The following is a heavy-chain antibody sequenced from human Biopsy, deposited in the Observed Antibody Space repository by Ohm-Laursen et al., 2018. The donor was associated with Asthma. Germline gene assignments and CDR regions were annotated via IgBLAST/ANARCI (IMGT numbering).Heavy chain of an antibody. J-gene: IGHJ4*02. D-gene: IGHD3-22*01. CDR2: ILTKFDIT. Sequence: SVKVSCNASGGSFSNFAFSWVRQAPGHGLEWMGTILTKFDITSYAEKFQGRVTITADKSTSTTHMELSRLRSEDTAVYYCARSYDTDSYPVLVLDYWGQGTLVTVSS. CDR3: ARSYDTDSYPVLVLDY. V-gene: IGHV1-69*04. CDR1: GGSFSNFA.